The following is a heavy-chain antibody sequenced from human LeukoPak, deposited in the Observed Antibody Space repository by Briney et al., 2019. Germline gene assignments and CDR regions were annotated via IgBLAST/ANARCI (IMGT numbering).Heavy chain of an antibody. CDR1: GGSISSYY. CDR2: IYYSGST. Sequence: PSETLSLTCTVSGGSISSYYWSWIRQPPGKGLEWIGYIYYSGSTNYNPSLKSRVTISVDTSKNQFSLKLSSVTAADTAVYYCARQQLWFGEFSWGQGTLVTVSS. V-gene: IGHV4-59*08. D-gene: IGHD3-10*01. CDR3: ARQQLWFGEFS. J-gene: IGHJ5*02.